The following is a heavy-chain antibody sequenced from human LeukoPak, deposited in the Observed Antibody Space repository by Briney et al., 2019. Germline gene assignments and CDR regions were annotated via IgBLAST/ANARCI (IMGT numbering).Heavy chain of an antibody. D-gene: IGHD2-21*02. V-gene: IGHV1-18*01. CDR3: ARAVGAYCGGDCYRYYFDY. CDR2: ISAYNGNT. J-gene: IGHJ4*02. Sequence: ASVKVSCKASGYTFTSYGISWVRQAPGQGLEWMGWISAYNGNTNYAQKLQGRGTMTTDTSTSTAYMELRSLRSDDTAVYYCARAVGAYCGGDCYRYYFDYWGQGTLVTVSS. CDR1: GYTFTSYG.